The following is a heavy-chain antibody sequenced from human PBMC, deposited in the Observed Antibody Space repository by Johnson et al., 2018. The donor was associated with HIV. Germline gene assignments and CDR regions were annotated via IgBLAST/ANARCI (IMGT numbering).Heavy chain of an antibody. Sequence: VHLVESGGGLIQPGGSLRLSCAASGFTVSSNYMSWVRQAPGKGLEWVSVIYSGGSTYYADSVKGRFTISRDNSKNTLYLQMNSLRAEDTAVYYCAKDLSDSSGYHDAFDIWGQGTMVTVS. CDR2: IYSGGST. CDR3: AKDLSDSSGYHDAFDI. CDR1: GFTVSSNY. J-gene: IGHJ3*02. V-gene: IGHV3-66*03. D-gene: IGHD3-22*01.